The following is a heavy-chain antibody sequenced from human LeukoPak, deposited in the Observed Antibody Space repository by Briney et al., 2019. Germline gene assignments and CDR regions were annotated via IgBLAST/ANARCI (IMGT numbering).Heavy chain of an antibody. J-gene: IGHJ4*02. D-gene: IGHD6-13*01. CDR1: GGSISSYC. CDR2: IYYSGST. Sequence: SETLSLTCTVSGGSISSYCWSWIRQPPGRGLEWIGYIYYSGSTNYNPSLKSRVTISVDTSKNQFSLKLSSVTAADTAVYYCARDLYSRSCFDYWGQGTLVTVSS. V-gene: IGHV4-59*01. CDR3: ARDLYSRSCFDY.